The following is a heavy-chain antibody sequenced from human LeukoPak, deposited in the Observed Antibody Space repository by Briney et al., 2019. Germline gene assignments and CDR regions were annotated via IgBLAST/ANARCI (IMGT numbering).Heavy chain of an antibody. CDR2: IYYSGST. V-gene: IGHV4-59*01. J-gene: IGHJ4*02. Sequence: SETLSLTCAVYGGSFSGYYWSWIRQPPGKGLEWIGYIYYSGSTNYNPSLKSRVTISVDTSKNQFSLKLSSVTAADTAVYYCASIRATYDILTGPLYYFDYWGQGTLVTVSS. CDR3: ASIRATYDILTGPLYYFDY. D-gene: IGHD3-9*01. CDR1: GGSFSGYY.